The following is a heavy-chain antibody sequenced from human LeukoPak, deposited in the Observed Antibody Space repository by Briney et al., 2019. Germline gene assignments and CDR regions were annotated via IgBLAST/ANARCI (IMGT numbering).Heavy chain of an antibody. CDR1: GFTFSDYY. V-gene: IGHV3-11*01. J-gene: IGHJ4*02. CDR2: ITGSGNTI. Sequence: GGSLRLSCAASGFTFSDYYISWIRQAPGKGLEWVSCITGSGNTIYYADSVKGRFTISRDNAKNSLYLQMNSLRAEDTAVYYCARGGAAAEYFDYWGQGTLVTVSS. D-gene: IGHD6-25*01. CDR3: ARGGAAAEYFDY.